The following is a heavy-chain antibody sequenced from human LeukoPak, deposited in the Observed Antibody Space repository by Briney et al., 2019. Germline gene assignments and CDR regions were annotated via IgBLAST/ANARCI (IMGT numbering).Heavy chain of an antibody. V-gene: IGHV1-69*13. Sequence: SVKVSCKASGGTSSRYAISWVRQAPGQGLAWMGGIIPIFGTANYAQKFQGRVTITADESTSTAYMELSSLRSEDTAVYYCARVSRAVPHWGQGTLVTVSS. CDR3: ARVSRAVPH. J-gene: IGHJ1*01. CDR1: GGTSSRYA. D-gene: IGHD2/OR15-2a*01. CDR2: IIPIFGTA.